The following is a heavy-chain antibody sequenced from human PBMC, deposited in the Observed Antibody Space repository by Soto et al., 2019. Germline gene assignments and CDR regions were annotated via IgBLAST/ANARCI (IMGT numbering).Heavy chain of an antibody. D-gene: IGHD2-21*02. CDR3: ARDLWGYCGTDCYPLDV. J-gene: IGHJ6*02. Sequence: QVQLQESGPGLVKPSETLSLTCTVSGGSISSYYWSWIRQPPGKGLEWIGYMYNTGSTVYNPYLKSRVTISVDTSKNQISLKLNAVTAADTAVYYCARDLWGYCGTDCYPLDVWGQGTTVTVSS. CDR1: GGSISSYY. V-gene: IGHV4-59*01. CDR2: MYNTGST.